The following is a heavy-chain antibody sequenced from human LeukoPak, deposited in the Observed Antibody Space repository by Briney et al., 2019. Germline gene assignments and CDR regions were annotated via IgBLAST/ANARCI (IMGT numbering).Heavy chain of an antibody. D-gene: IGHD3-22*01. CDR3: ARSYESSGRPRGLDY. J-gene: IGHJ4*02. V-gene: IGHV3-20*04. CDR1: GFTFDDYG. Sequence: PGGSLRLSCAASGFTFDDYGMSWVRPAPGKGLEWVSGINWNGGSTGYADSVKGRFTISRDNAKNSLYLQMNSLRAEDTALYYCARSYESSGRPRGLDYWGQGTLVTVSS. CDR2: INWNGGST.